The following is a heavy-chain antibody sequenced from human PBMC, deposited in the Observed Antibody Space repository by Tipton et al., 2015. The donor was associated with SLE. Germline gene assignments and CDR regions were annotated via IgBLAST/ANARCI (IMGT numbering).Heavy chain of an antibody. CDR3: AKDPEDYFDC. CDR1: GGSISGGSYY. Sequence: TLSLTCTVSGGSISGGSYYWTWIRQPAGKGLEWIGRIYTTGNANYNPSLKSRVTMSVDTSKNQFSLNLSSVTAADTAVYYCAKDPEDYFDCWGPGTLVTVSS. CDR2: IYTTGNA. J-gene: IGHJ4*02. V-gene: IGHV4-61*02.